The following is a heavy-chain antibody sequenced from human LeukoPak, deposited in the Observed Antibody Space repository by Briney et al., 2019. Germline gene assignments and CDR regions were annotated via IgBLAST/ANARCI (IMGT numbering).Heavy chain of an antibody. CDR1: GASINNYY. D-gene: IGHD2-8*01. J-gene: IGHJ4*02. V-gene: IGHV4-59*01. CDR2: VYHTGAS. CDR3: TRVVNGGHFDY. Sequence: SETLSLTCSVSGASINNYYWTWIRQPPGRGLEWIGYVYHTGASGYHPSLKSRVAMSLDTSKNQVSLNLRSVTAADTAVYFCTRVVNGGHFDYWGQGTLVTVSS.